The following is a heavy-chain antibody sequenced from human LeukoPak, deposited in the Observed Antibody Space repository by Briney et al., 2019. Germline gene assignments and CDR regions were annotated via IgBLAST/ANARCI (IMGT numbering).Heavy chain of an antibody. J-gene: IGHJ6*02. D-gene: IGHD3-10*01. CDR1: GFTFSSYG. V-gene: IGHV3-30*18. CDR2: ISYDGSYK. CDR3: AKGFYYYGSGSCMDV. Sequence: PGGSLRLSCAASGFTFSSYGMHWVRQAPGKGLEWVAVISYDGSYKYYGDSVKGRFTISSDNSKKTLYLQMNSLRAEDTAVYYCAKGFYYYGSGSCMDVWGQGTTVTVSS.